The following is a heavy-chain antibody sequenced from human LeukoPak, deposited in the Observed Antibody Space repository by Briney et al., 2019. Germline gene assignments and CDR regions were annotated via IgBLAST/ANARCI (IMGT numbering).Heavy chain of an antibody. Sequence: GGSLRLSCAASEFTFSSYNMNWVRQAPGKGLEWVSSISSSSYIYYADSVKGRFTISRDNAKNSLYLQMNSLRGEDTAVYYCARGGGYCGGDCYGIDYWGQGTLVTVSS. J-gene: IGHJ4*02. D-gene: IGHD2-21*01. V-gene: IGHV3-21*01. CDR1: EFTFSSYN. CDR2: ISSSSYI. CDR3: ARGGGYCGGDCYGIDY.